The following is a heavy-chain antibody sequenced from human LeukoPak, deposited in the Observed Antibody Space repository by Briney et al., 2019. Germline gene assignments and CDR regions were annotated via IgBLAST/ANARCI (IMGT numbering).Heavy chain of an antibody. V-gene: IGHV4-61*01. J-gene: IGHJ5*02. CDR1: GGSISSSSYY. Sequence: SETLSLTCTVSGGSISSSSYYWGWIRQPPGEGLEWIGYIYYSGSTNYNPSLKSRVTISVDTSKNQFSLKLSSVTAADTAVYYCARDRGGSVTGEFDPWGQGTLVTVSS. CDR2: IYYSGST. D-gene: IGHD3-10*01. CDR3: ARDRGGSVTGEFDP.